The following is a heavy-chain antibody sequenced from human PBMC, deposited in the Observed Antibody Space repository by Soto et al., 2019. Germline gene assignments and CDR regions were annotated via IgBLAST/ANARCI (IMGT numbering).Heavy chain of an antibody. CDR2: INDRGSI. Sequence: QVQLQQWGAGPLRPLETLSLTCGVSGGSFSGYYWAWIRQSPGKGLEWIGAINDRGSINYNPYLKSRVRISVHTSKNHYSLNLRSVTAADTAVYYGARESHDILPGPPWVWYFDLWGRGTLVTVSS. V-gene: IGHV4-34*01. D-gene: IGHD3-9*01. CDR1: GGSFSGYY. J-gene: IGHJ2*01. CDR3: ARESHDILPGPPWVWYFDL.